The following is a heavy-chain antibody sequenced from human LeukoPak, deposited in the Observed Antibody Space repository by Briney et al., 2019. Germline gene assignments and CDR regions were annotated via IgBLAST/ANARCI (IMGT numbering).Heavy chain of an antibody. CDR1: GFPFIAYD. CDR2: FGSAGDT. J-gene: IGHJ2*01. V-gene: IGHV3-13*01. CDR3: VRGALPGDNWYFDL. Sequence: GGSLRLSCATSGFPFIAYDMHWVRQAPGKGLEWVSAFGSAGDTYYPGAVKGRFIISRDYATNSLFLQMNSLRAGDTAVYFCVRGALPGDNWYFDLWGRGTLVIVSS.